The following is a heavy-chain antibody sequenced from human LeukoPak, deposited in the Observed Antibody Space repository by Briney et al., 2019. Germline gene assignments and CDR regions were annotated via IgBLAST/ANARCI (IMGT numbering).Heavy chain of an antibody. CDR1: GGSISSYY. Sequence: SETLSLTCTVSGGSISSYYWSWIRQPAGKGLEWIGRIYTSGSTNYNPSLKSRVTMSVDTSKNQFSLKLSSVTAADTAVYYCARERTSTQWLVQGYWYFDLWGRGTLVTVSS. CDR3: ARERTSTQWLVQGYWYFDL. J-gene: IGHJ2*01. V-gene: IGHV4-4*07. D-gene: IGHD6-19*01. CDR2: IYTSGST.